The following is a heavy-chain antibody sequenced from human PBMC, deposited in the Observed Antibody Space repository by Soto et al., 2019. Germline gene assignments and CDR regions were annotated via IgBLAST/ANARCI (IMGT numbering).Heavy chain of an antibody. V-gene: IGHV1-2*02. CDR1: GYIFTVYY. CDR2: INPNSGGT. J-gene: IGHJ5*02. Sequence: QVQLVQSGAEVKKPGASVKVSCKASGYIFTVYYMNWVRQAPGQGLGWMGWINPNSGGTNYAQKFQGRVTMTRDTSIRAACMERSRLRSVDTSVYYCARQGSVSNWLDPWGQGTLVTVSS. CDR3: ARQGSVSNWLDP. D-gene: IGHD4-17*01.